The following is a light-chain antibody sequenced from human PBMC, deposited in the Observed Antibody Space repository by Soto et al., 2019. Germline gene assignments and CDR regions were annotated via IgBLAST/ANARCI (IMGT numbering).Light chain of an antibody. CDR2: DAS. Sequence: DIVLTQSPATLSLSPGERATLSCRASQSVSSYLAWYQQKPGQAPRLLIYDASNRATGIPARFSGSGSGTDFTLTISRLEPEDFAVYYCQPRSIGLTLGPRPNVDIK. V-gene: IGKV3-11*01. CDR3: QPRSIGLT. CDR1: QSVSSY. J-gene: IGKJ3*01.